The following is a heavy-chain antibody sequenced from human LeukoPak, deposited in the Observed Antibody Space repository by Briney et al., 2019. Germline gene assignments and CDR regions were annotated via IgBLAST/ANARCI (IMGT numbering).Heavy chain of an antibody. V-gene: IGHV4-61*05. CDR1: GGSISSSSYY. CDR3: ARGSIVVYYYYMDV. D-gene: IGHD2-21*01. CDR2: IYYSGST. Sequence: PSETLSLTCTVSGGSISSSSYYWGWIRQPPGKGLEWIGYIYYSGSTNYNPSLKSRVTISVDTSKNQFSLKLSSVTAADTAVYYCARGSIVVYYYYMDVWGKGTTVTVSS. J-gene: IGHJ6*03.